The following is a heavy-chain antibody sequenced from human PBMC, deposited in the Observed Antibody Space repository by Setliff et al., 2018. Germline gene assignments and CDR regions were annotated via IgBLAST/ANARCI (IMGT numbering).Heavy chain of an antibody. J-gene: IGHJ4*02. CDR2: INVGNGNT. Sequence: ASVKVSCKASGYTFISYGISWLRQAPGQRPEWMGWINVGNGNTKYSQEFQGRVTLTRDTSASTAYVELSSLTSEDMAVYYCARQGGNYYFQYWGQGTLVTVSS. V-gene: IGHV1-3*03. D-gene: IGHD3-16*01. CDR3: ARQGGNYYFQY. CDR1: GYTFISYG.